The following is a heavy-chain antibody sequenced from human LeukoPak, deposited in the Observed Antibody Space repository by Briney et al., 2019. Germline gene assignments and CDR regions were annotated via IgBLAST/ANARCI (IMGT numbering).Heavy chain of an antibody. V-gene: IGHV3-49*04. CDR3: TRVIVATKDY. CDR1: GFTFGDYA. CDR2: IRSKNYGGTT. Sequence: GGSLRLSCTGSGFTFGDYAMNWVRQAPGKGLEWVGFIRSKNYGGTTEYAASVKGRFTISRDDSKSIAYLQMNSLKTEDTAMYYCTRVIVATKDYWGQGTLVTVSS. J-gene: IGHJ4*02. D-gene: IGHD5-12*01.